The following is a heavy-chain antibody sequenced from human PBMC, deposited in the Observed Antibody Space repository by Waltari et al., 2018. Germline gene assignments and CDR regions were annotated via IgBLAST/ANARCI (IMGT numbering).Heavy chain of an antibody. CDR2: IYYSGST. D-gene: IGHD6-19*01. V-gene: IGHV4-59*01. Sequence: QVQLQESGPGLVKPSETLSLTCTVSGGSISSYSWSWIRQPPGKGLEWIGYIYYSGSTNDNPSLKSRVTISVDTYKNQFSLKLSSVTAADTAVYYCARDSSGWYYSHNYYFDYWGQGTLVTVSS. J-gene: IGHJ4*02. CDR3: ARDSSGWYYSHNYYFDY. CDR1: GGSISSYS.